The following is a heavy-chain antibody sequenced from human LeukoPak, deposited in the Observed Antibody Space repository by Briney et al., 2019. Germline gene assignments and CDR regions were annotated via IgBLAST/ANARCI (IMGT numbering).Heavy chain of an antibody. V-gene: IGHV4-4*09. CDR3: ARTSRDWFDP. D-gene: IGHD2-2*01. CDR1: NGSISSYY. CDR2: IYIRGST. Sequence: SETLSLTYSVSNGSISSYYWTWIRQPPGKGLEWIGYIYIRGSTNYNPSLKSRVTISVDTSKNQFSLKLSSVTAADTAVYYCARTSRDWFDPWGQGTLVTVSS. J-gene: IGHJ5*02.